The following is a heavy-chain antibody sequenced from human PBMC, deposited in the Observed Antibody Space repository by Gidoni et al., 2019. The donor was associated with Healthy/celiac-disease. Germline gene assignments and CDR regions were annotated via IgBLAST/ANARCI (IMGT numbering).Heavy chain of an antibody. CDR2: ISGSGGST. Sequence: EVQLLESGGGLVQPGGSLSLSCAASGFPFRSYAMSWVRQAPGKGLEWVSAISGSGGSTYYADSVKGRFTISRDNSKNTLYLQMNSLRAEDTAVYYCAKRVVVAAIEGQHWGQGTLVTVSS. CDR3: AKRVVVAAIEGQH. CDR1: GFPFRSYA. D-gene: IGHD2-15*01. V-gene: IGHV3-23*01. J-gene: IGHJ1*01.